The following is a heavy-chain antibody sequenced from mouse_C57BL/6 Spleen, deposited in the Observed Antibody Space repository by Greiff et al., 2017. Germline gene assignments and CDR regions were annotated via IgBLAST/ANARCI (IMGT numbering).Heavy chain of an antibody. Sequence: VQLQQSGAELAKPGASVKLSCKASGYTFTSYWMHWVKQRPGQGREWIGYINPSSGYTKYNQKFKDKATLTADKSSSTAYMQLSSLTYVDSAVYYRAARGCGDYVGRFAGWGKGTLVTVAA. CDR1: GYTFTSYW. V-gene: IGHV1-7*01. D-gene: IGHD2-13*01. J-gene: IGHJ3*01. CDR2: INPSSGYT. CDR3: AARGCGDYVGRFAG.